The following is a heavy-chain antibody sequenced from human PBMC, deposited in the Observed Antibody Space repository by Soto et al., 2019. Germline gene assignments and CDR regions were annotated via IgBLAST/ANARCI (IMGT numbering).Heavy chain of an antibody. CDR2: IKHSGSN. J-gene: IGHJ4*02. CDR1: GGSFSGYY. CDR3: ARAVRLSGTTRAYYYGSGSYPTPKTLDY. Sequence: PSETLSLTCAVYGGSFSGYYWSWIRQPPGKGLEWIGDIKHSGSNNYNPARKRRVTISVDTSKNQFAMKLSSVTVADTAVYYCARAVRLSGTTRAYYYGSGSYPTPKTLDYWGQGTLVTVSS. D-gene: IGHD3-10*01. V-gene: IGHV4-34*01.